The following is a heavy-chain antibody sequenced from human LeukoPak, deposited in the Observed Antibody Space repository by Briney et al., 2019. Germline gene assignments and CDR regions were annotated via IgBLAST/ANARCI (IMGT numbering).Heavy chain of an antibody. CDR3: ARDRTGTTGGIWSNYYYYGMDV. D-gene: IGHD1-1*01. Sequence: SQTLSLTCAISGASVSSNSAAWSWIRQSPSRGLEWLGRTYYRSKWYNDYAVSVKSRITINPDTSKNQFSLQLNSVTPEDTAVYYCARDRTGTTGGIWSNYYYYGMDVWGQGTTVTVSS. CDR1: GASVSSNSAA. CDR2: TYYRSKWYN. V-gene: IGHV6-1*01. J-gene: IGHJ6*02.